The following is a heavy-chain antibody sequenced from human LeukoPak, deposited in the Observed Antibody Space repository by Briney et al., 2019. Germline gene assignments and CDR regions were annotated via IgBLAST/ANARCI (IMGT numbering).Heavy chain of an antibody. V-gene: IGHV1-18*01. CDR1: GYTFTSYG. D-gene: IGHD5-12*01. CDR3: ARGPSGYHNT. Sequence: ASVKVSCKASGYTFTSYGISWVRQAPGQGLEWMGWISVYNGDTHSSQTLQGRVTMTTDTSTSTAYMELRSLRAEDTAVYYCARGPSGYHNTGGQGTLVTVSS. CDR2: ISVYNGDT. J-gene: IGHJ4*02.